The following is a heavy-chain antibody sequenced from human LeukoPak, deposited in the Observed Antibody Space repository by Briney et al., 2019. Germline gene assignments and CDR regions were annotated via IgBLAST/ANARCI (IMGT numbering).Heavy chain of an antibody. CDR2: ISGSGGST. CDR1: GFTFSSYT. Sequence: PGGSLRLSCAASGFTFSSYTMSWVRQAPGKGLEWVSAISGSGGSTYYADSVKGRFTISRDNSKNTLYLQMNSLRAEDTAVYYCAKDLQWLVPRALDYWGQGTLVTVSS. V-gene: IGHV3-23*01. J-gene: IGHJ4*02. D-gene: IGHD6-19*01. CDR3: AKDLQWLVPRALDY.